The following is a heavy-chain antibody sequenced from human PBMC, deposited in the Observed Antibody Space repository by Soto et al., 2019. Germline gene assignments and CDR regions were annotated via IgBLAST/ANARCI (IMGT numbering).Heavy chain of an antibody. D-gene: IGHD2-15*01. Sequence: DVSLRLSCSASRFTFSSYAMGWVRQGPGKGLEWVAVVSIGGSTHYADSVRGRFTISRDNSKNTLSLQMNSLTAEDTAVYFCAKRRGAGGHFDYWGQGALVTVSS. J-gene: IGHJ4*02. CDR3: AKRRGAGGHFDY. V-gene: IGHV3-23*01. CDR2: VSIGGST. CDR1: RFTFSSYA.